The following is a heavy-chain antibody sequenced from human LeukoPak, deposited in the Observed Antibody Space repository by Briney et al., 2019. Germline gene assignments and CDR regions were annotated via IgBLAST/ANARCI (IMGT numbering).Heavy chain of an antibody. CDR2: IYYSGST. D-gene: IGHD3-16*01. CDR1: GGSISSSSYY. Sequence: ETLSLTCTVSGGSISSSSYYWGWIRQPPGKGLEWIGSIYYSGSTYYNPSLRSRVTISVDTSKNQFSLKLSSVTAADTAVYYCARLLGAFDIWGQGTMVTVSS. CDR3: ARLLGAFDI. V-gene: IGHV4-39*01. J-gene: IGHJ3*02.